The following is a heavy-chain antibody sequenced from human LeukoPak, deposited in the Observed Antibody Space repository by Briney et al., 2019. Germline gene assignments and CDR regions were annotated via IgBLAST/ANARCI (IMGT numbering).Heavy chain of an antibody. Sequence: GGSLRLSCAASGFTFSSYSMNWVRQAPGKGLEWVSSISSSSDYIYYADSVKGRFTISRDNSKNTLYLQMNSLRAEDTAVYYCARACTVYSSSWRGNWFDPWGQGTLVTVSS. CDR1: GFTFSSYS. D-gene: IGHD6-13*01. J-gene: IGHJ5*02. V-gene: IGHV3-21*01. CDR3: ARACTVYSSSWRGNWFDP. CDR2: ISSSSDYI.